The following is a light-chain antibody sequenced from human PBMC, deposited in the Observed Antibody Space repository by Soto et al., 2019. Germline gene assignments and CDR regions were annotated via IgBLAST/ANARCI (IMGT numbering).Light chain of an antibody. Sequence: DIQMTQSPSSVSASVGDTVTIICRANEGMTRFLNWYQQKPGKAPKLLIYGASNVQSGVPSRFSGSGSGTEFSLTINRLQPDDIATYYCQQYDTDWTFGQGTKVEIK. CDR3: QQYDTDWT. CDR2: GAS. J-gene: IGKJ1*01. V-gene: IGKV1-5*02. CDR1: EGMTRF.